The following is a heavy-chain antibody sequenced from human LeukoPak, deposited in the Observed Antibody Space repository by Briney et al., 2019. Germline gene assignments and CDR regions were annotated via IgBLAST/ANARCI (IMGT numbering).Heavy chain of an antibody. CDR1: GFTFSIYW. J-gene: IGHJ4*02. D-gene: IGHD2-2*01. CDR3: ARSSSIGSVDY. Sequence: GGSLRLSCAASGFTFSIYWMSWVRLAPGKGLEWVAHINQDGSEKYYVDSVMGRFTISRDNTENSLYLQMNILRAEDTAVYYCARSSSIGSVDYWGQGTLITVSS. CDR2: INQDGSEK. V-gene: IGHV3-7*01.